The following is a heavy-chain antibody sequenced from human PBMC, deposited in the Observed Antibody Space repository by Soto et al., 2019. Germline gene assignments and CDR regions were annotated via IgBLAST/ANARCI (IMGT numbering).Heavy chain of an antibody. CDR3: ARHGYCSSTSCRTTNWFDP. Sequence: SETLSLTCTVSGGSISSSSYYWGWIRQPLGKGLEWIGSIYYSGSTYYNPSLKSRVTISVDTSKNQFSLKLSSVTAADTAVYYCARHGYCSSTSCRTTNWFDPWGQGTLVTVSS. CDR2: IYYSGST. J-gene: IGHJ5*02. D-gene: IGHD2-2*01. CDR1: GGSISSSSYY. V-gene: IGHV4-39*01.